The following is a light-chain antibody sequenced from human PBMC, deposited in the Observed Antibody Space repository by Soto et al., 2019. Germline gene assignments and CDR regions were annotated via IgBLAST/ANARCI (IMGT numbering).Light chain of an antibody. J-gene: IGKJ1*01. CDR3: MQGTHWPWT. CDR2: KVS. Sequence: DVVMTQSPLSLPVTLGQPASISCRSSQSLIHSDGNTYLNWFQQRPGQSPRRLIYKVSDRDSGGPDRFTGSGSGTDFTLKISRVEAEDVGVYYCMQGTHWPWTFGQGTEVETK. CDR1: QSLIHSDGNTY. V-gene: IGKV2-30*02.